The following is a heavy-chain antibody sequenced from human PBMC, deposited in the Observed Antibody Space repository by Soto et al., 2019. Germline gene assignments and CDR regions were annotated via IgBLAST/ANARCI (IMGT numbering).Heavy chain of an antibody. CDR3: AIEARRGYYYYGMDV. CDR1: GFTFSSYA. V-gene: IGHV3-23*01. Sequence: XGSLRLACAASGFTFSSYAVSGVGQAPGKGLEWVSAISGSGGSTYYADSVKGRFTISRDNSKNTLYLQMNSLRAEDTAVYYCAIEARRGYYYYGMDVWGQGTTVTVSS. J-gene: IGHJ6*02. CDR2: ISGSGGST. D-gene: IGHD6-6*01.